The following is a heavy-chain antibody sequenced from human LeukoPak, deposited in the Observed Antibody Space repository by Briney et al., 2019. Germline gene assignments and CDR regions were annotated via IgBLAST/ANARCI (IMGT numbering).Heavy chain of an antibody. CDR1: GLTSSSYE. CDR2: ISSSGSTI. J-gene: IGHJ6*03. D-gene: IGHD3-10*01. Sequence: GGSLRLSCAASGLTSSSYEMNWVRQAPGKGLEWVLYISSSGSTIYYADSVKGRLTISRDNAKNSLYLQMNSLRAKDTAVYYCARTPGIRYGYNYYMDVWGKGTTVTVSS. V-gene: IGHV3-48*03. CDR3: ARTPGIRYGYNYYMDV.